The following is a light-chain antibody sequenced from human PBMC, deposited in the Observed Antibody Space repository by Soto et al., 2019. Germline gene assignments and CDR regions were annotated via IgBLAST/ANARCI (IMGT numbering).Light chain of an antibody. J-gene: IGLJ1*01. Sequence: QSALAQPASVSGSPGQAITISCTGTSSDVGAYSYVSWYQQRPGKAPKLIIYDVSDRPSGISSRFSGSKSDNTASLTISGLQAEDEAEYYCSSYTSSRTYVFGTGTKVTVL. CDR1: SSDVGAYSY. V-gene: IGLV2-14*01. CDR3: SSYTSSRTYV. CDR2: DVS.